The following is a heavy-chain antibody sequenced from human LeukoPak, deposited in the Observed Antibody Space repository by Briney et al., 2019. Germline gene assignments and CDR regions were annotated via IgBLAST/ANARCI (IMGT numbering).Heavy chain of an antibody. J-gene: IGHJ5*02. CDR3: ARGRVAEMATISKGAWFDP. V-gene: IGHV4-34*01. D-gene: IGHD5-24*01. CDR2: INHSGST. Sequence: KSSETLSLTCAVYGGSFSGYYWSWIRQPPGKGLEWIGEINHSGSTNYNPSLKSRVTISVDTSKNQFSLKLSSVTAADTAVYYCARGRVAEMATISKGAWFDPWGQGTLVTVSS. CDR1: GGSFSGYY.